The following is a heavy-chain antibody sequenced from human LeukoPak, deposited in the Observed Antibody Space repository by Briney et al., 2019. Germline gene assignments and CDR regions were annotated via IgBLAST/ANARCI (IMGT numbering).Heavy chain of an antibody. CDR1: GFTFDDYG. CDR2: INWNGGST. D-gene: IGHD3-10*01. V-gene: IGHV3-20*04. CDR3: ARGGVRGVPFDY. Sequence: GGSLRLSCAASGFTFDDYGMSWVRQAPGKGLEWVSGINWNGGSTGYADSVKGRFTISRDSAKNSLYLQMNSLRAEDTALYYCARGGVRGVPFDYWGQGTLVTVSS. J-gene: IGHJ4*02.